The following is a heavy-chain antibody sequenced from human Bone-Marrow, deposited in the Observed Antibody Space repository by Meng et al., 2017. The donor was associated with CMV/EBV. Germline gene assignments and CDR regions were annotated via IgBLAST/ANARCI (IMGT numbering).Heavy chain of an antibody. CDR1: GFTFSNAW. Sequence: GESLKISCAASGFTFSNAWMSWVRQAPGKGLEWVGRIKSKTDGGTTDYAAPVKGRFTISRDDSKNTLYLQMNSLKTEDTAVYYCTTDWSGYGGFDYWGQGTLVTVSS. V-gene: IGHV3-15*01. D-gene: IGHD5-12*01. CDR2: IKSKTDGGTT. J-gene: IGHJ4*02. CDR3: TTDWSGYGGFDY.